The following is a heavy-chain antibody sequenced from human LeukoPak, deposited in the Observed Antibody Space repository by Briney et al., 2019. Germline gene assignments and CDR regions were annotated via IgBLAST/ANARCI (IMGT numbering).Heavy chain of an antibody. Sequence: GGSLRLSCAASGFTFSSCSMNWDRQAPGKGLECVSYISGSGSTLYYADSVKGRFTISRDNAKNSLYLQMNSLRAEDTAVYYCAKDWAHAFDIWGQGTMVTVSS. CDR3: AKDWAHAFDI. CDR2: ISGSGSTL. J-gene: IGHJ3*02. V-gene: IGHV3-48*01. D-gene: IGHD3-16*01. CDR1: GFTFSSCS.